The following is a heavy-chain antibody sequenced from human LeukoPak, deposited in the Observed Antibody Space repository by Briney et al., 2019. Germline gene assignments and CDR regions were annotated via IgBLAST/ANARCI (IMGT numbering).Heavy chain of an antibody. CDR2: IWYGGSNK. Sequence: GGSLRLSCAASGFTFSSYGMHWVRQAPGKGLEWVAVIWYGGSNKYYADSVKGRFTISRDNSKNTLYLQMNSLRAEDTAVYYCAKETQTHAFDIWGQGTMVTVSS. J-gene: IGHJ3*02. CDR3: AKETQTHAFDI. CDR1: GFTFSSYG. V-gene: IGHV3-30*02.